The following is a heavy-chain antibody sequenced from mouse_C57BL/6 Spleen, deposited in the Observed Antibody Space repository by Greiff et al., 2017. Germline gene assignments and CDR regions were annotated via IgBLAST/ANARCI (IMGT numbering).Heavy chain of an antibody. V-gene: IGHV3-6*01. CDR3: ARDYEGYYRFAY. CDR1: GYSITSGYY. J-gene: IGHJ3*01. D-gene: IGHD2-3*01. Sequence: EVQLQESGPGLVKPSQSLSLTCSVTGYSITSGYYWNWIRQFPGNKLEWMGYISYDGSNNYNPSLKNRISITRDTSKNQFFLKLNSVTTEDTATYYCARDYEGYYRFAYWGQGTLVTVSA. CDR2: ISYDGSN.